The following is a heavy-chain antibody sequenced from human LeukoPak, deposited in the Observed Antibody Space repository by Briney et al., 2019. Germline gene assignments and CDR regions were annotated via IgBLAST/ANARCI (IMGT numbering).Heavy chain of an antibody. CDR3: ARKSASGNYPLDY. D-gene: IGHD3-10*01. CDR2: ISGDSATT. V-gene: IGHV3-23*01. CDR1: GFNFGSYS. Sequence: GGSLRPSCAASGFNFGSYSMTWVRQAPGKGLEWVSVISGDSATTFYADSVKGRFTISRDNAKNTVFLQMSSLRAEDTALYYCARKSASGNYPLDYWGQGTLVTVSS. J-gene: IGHJ4*02.